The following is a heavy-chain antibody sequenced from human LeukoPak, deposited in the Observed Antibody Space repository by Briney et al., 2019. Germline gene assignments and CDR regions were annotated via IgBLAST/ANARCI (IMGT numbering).Heavy chain of an antibody. J-gene: IGHJ3*02. CDR2: ISAYNGNT. Sequence: ASVKVSCKASGYTFTSYGISWVRQAPGQGLEWMGWISAYNGNTNYAQKLQGRVTMTTDTSTSTAYMELRSLRSDDTAVYYCARESRHITMVRGVIIGGAFDIWGQGTMVTVSS. CDR1: GYTFTSYG. V-gene: IGHV1-18*01. D-gene: IGHD3-10*01. CDR3: ARESRHITMVRGVIIGGAFDI.